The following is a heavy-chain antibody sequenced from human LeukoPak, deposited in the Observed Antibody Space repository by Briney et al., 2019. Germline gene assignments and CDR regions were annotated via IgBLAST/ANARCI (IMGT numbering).Heavy chain of an antibody. CDR1: GITLSNYG. J-gene: IGHJ6*01. V-gene: IGHV3-23*01. D-gene: IGHD6-19*01. CDR2: ISVRGGST. Sequence: PGGSLTLSCAVSGITLSNYGMSWVRQAPGKGLEWVAGISVRGGSTNYADSVKGRFTVSRDKPKNTLWLQMNSLRAEDTAVYYCARDSSVWSSYDYYGMDVWGQGTTVTVSS. CDR3: ARDSSVWSSYDYYGMDV.